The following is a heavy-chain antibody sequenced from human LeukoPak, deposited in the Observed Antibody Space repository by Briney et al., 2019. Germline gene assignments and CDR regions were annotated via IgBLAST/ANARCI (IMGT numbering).Heavy chain of an antibody. CDR1: GVTIDQYA. CDR2: IDTSSRYI. D-gene: IGHD2-2*01. CDR3: ARVGGHCTSTSCPPPDY. Sequence: GGSLRLSCAASGVTIDQYALFWVRQAPGKGLEWVSFIDTSSRYIYQADSVKGRFTISRDNAKSSVFLQMNSLRAEDTAVYYCARVGGHCTSTSCPPPDYWGQGTLVTVSS. J-gene: IGHJ4*02. V-gene: IGHV3-21*01.